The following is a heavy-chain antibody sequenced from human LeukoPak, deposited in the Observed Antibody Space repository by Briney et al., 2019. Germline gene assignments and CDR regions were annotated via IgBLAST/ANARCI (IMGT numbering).Heavy chain of an antibody. CDR3: AKDPNGNWVGAFDI. Sequence: PGGSLRLSCEISGSTFSSYAMSWVRQAPGKGPEWVSGISASGDRTYYADSVKGRFIISRDSSKNTLFLQMHSLRAEDTALYYCAKDPNGNWVGAFDIWGQGTMVTVSS. V-gene: IGHV3-23*01. D-gene: IGHD1-26*01. J-gene: IGHJ3*02. CDR1: GSTFSSYA. CDR2: ISASGDRT.